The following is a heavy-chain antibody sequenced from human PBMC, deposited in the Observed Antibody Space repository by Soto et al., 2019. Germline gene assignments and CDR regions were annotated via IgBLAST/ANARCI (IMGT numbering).Heavy chain of an antibody. Sequence: EASVKVSCKASGYTFTGYYMHWVRQAPGQGLEWMGWINPNSGGTNYAQKFQGWVTMTRDTSISTAYMELSRLRSDDTAVYYCARANPAGYSSGYNPPAFDSWGQGTLVTVSS. D-gene: IGHD6-25*01. CDR3: ARANPAGYSSGYNPPAFDS. V-gene: IGHV1-2*04. CDR1: GYTFTGYY. CDR2: INPNSGGT. J-gene: IGHJ4*02.